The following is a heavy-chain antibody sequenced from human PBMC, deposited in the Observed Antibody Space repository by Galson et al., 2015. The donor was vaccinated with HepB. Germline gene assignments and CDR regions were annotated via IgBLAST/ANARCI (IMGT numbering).Heavy chain of an antibody. J-gene: IGHJ3*01. V-gene: IGHV1-18*04. CDR2: ISVYNGNR. D-gene: IGHD3-22*01. CDR3: ARERGRHSGGYYWPPAESRVPLSRDAFDV. CDR1: GYTFTNYG. Sequence: SVKVSCKASGYTFTNYGISWVRQAPGQGLEWMGWISVYNGNRNYAQKFHGRVTMTTETSTTTAYMELRSLRFDDTAVYYCARERGRHSGGYYWPPAESRVPLSRDAFDVWGQGTVVPVSS.